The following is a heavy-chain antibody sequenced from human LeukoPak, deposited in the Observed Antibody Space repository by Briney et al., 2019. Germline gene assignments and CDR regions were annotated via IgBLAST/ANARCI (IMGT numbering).Heavy chain of an antibody. CDR1: GYSFTRYA. D-gene: IGHD3-10*01. Sequence: ASVKVSCKASGYSFTRYAIYWVRQAPGQRLEWMGWINTGNGNTKYSQKFQGRVTVTRDTSASTAYMELRSLRSEDTAMYFCARGEVITMVRGDVGSNWFDPWGQGTLVIVSS. CDR3: ARGEVITMVRGDVGSNWFDP. J-gene: IGHJ5*02. CDR2: INTGNGNT. V-gene: IGHV1-3*04.